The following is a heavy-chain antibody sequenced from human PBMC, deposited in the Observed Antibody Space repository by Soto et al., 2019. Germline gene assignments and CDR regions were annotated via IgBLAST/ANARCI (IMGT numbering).Heavy chain of an antibody. CDR1: GGSISSYY. J-gene: IGHJ4*02. Sequence: SETLSLTCTVSGGSISSYYWSWIRQPPGKGLEWIGYIYYSGSTNYNPSLKSRVTISVDTSKNQFSLKLSSVSSIFTLYLQMNSLKIEDTAVYYCITDGPDGRAYWGQGTQVTVSS. CDR3: NSLKIEDTAVYYCITDGPDGRAY. CDR2: IYYSGST. D-gene: IGHD2-15*01. V-gene: IGHV4-59*01.